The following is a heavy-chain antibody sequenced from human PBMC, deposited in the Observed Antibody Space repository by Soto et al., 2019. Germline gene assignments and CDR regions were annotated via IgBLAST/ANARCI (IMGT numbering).Heavy chain of an antibody. CDR2: IGPYNGKT. Sequence: VASVKVSCKASGYAFSHYGSSWVRLAPGQGLEWMGWIGPYNGKTNYAQKLQGRVTMTTDTSTNTAYMELRSLRSDDTAVYYCARDLDGSGSYYTDFWGQGTLVTVSS. D-gene: IGHD3-10*01. J-gene: IGHJ4*02. CDR1: GYAFSHYG. CDR3: ARDLDGSGSYYTDF. V-gene: IGHV1-18*01.